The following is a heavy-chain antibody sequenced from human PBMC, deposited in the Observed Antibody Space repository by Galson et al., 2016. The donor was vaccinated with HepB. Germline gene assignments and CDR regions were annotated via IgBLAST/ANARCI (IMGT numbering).Heavy chain of an antibody. J-gene: IGHJ6*02. Sequence: SLRLSCAASGFTFRSYNMNWVCQAPGKGLEWVSSISSRSCYIYYTDSVKGRFTISRDNAKNSVYLQMNSLRAEDTAVYYCARDEELGYYYGMDVWGQGTTVTVSS. D-gene: IGHD3-10*01. CDR3: ARDEELGYYYGMDV. V-gene: IGHV3-21*01. CDR2: ISSRSCYI. CDR1: GFTFRSYN.